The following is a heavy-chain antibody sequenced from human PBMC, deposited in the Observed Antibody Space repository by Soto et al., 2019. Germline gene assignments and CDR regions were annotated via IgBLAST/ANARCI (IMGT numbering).Heavy chain of an antibody. D-gene: IGHD4-17*01. CDR1: GFTFSDYA. Sequence: PGGSLRLSCAASGFTFSDYAMSWVRQAPGKGLEWVSGISGSGANTYHPDSVKGRITISRDNSKNTLYLQMNSLRAEDTAIYYCAKELGDYNDYRAPYGMDVWGQGTTVTVSS. J-gene: IGHJ6*02. CDR2: ISGSGANT. CDR3: AKELGDYNDYRAPYGMDV. V-gene: IGHV3-23*01.